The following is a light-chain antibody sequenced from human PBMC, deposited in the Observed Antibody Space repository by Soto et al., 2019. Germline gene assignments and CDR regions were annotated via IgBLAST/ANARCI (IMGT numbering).Light chain of an antibody. CDR1: QNVYINS. CDR3: QQYGVSPLT. CDR2: GAS. J-gene: IGKJ3*01. V-gene: IGKV3-20*01. Sequence: EILLTQSPGTLSLSPGERVTLSCRASQNVYINSLAWYQQKPGQTTRLLIYGASTRAAAVPDRFSGSGSGTDFALSIDGLEPEDFAIYYCQQYGVSPLTFGPGTRVD.